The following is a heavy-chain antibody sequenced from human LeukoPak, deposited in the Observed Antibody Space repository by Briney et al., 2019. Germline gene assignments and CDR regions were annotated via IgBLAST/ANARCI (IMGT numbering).Heavy chain of an antibody. CDR3: ARDQGDCSGGSCYVWFDP. V-gene: IGHV4-59*01. Sequence: PSETLSLTCTVSGGSISSYYWSWIRQPPGKGLEWIGYIFYSGSTNYNPSLKSRVTISVDTSKNQFSLKLSSVTAADTAVYACARDQGDCSGGSCYVWFDPWGQGTLVTVSS. CDR1: GGSISSYY. D-gene: IGHD2-15*01. CDR2: IFYSGST. J-gene: IGHJ5*02.